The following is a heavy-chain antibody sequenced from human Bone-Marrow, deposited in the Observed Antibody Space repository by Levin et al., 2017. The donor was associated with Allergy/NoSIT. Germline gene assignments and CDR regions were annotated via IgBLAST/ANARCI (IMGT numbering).Heavy chain of an antibody. CDR2: IHHSGSA. CDR3: ARELETVLDYFDQ. D-gene: IGHD2-21*02. Sequence: SETLSLTCTVSGYSISTAYYWGWIRQPPGKGLAWIGSIHHSGSAYYNASLKSRVTISVDTSKNQFSLKLISVTAADTAVYYCARELETVLDYFDQWGQGTLVTVAS. CDR1: GYSISTAYY. J-gene: IGHJ4*02. V-gene: IGHV4-38-2*02.